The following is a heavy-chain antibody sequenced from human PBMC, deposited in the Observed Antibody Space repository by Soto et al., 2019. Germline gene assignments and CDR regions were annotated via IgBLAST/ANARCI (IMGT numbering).Heavy chain of an antibody. Sequence: QVQLQESGPGLVRPSGTLSLTCAVSGGSISSNHWWSWVRQPPGKGLEWIGEIYHSGSTTYNPALTRRTNISITKSKNQFSLKRSSVTAADTAVYFCARGHPSTGWYGGSFYSYGMDVWGQGTTVTVSS. CDR1: GGSISSNHW. J-gene: IGHJ6*02. V-gene: IGHV4-4*02. CDR2: IYHSGST. CDR3: ARGHPSTGWYGGSFYSYGMDV. D-gene: IGHD6-19*01.